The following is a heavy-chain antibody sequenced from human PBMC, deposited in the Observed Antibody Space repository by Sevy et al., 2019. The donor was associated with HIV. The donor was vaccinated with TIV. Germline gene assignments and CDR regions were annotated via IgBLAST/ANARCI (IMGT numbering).Heavy chain of an antibody. D-gene: IGHD2-15*01. CDR1: GFTFSSYA. J-gene: IGHJ3*02. V-gene: IGHV3-23*01. CDR2: ISGSGGST. CDR3: AKDKFYSGGSCCDAFDI. Sequence: GGSLRLSCAASGFTFSSYAMSWVRQAPGKGLECVSAISGSGGSTYYADSVKGRFTISRDNSKNTLYLQMNSLRAEDTAVYYCAKDKFYSGGSCCDAFDIWGQGTMVTVSS.